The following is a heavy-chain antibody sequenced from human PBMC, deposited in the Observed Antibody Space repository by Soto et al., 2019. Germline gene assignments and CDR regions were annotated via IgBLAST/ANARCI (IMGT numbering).Heavy chain of an antibody. V-gene: IGHV3-30-3*01. J-gene: IGHJ6*02. Sequence: ESGGRVVQPGRSLRLSCAASGFTFSSYAMHWVRQAPGKGLEWVAVISYDGSNKYYADSVKGRFTISRDNSKNTLYLQMNSLRAEDTAVYYCARRAGMDVWGQGTTVTVSS. CDR3: ARRAGMDV. CDR2: ISYDGSNK. CDR1: GFTFSSYA.